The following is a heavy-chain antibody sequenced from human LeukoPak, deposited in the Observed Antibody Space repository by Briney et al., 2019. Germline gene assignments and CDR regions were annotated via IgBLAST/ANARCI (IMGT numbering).Heavy chain of an antibody. CDR2: MNPNSGNA. V-gene: IGHV1-8*01. CDR3: AREGIRCRGPRRAGTCYMDV. CDR1: GYTFTSYD. J-gene: IGHJ6*03. Sequence: ASVKVSCKASGYTFTSYDINWVRQATGQGLEWMGWMNPNSGNAGYAQKFQGRVTMTRNTSISTAYMELSSLRSEDTAVYYCAREGIRCRGPRRAGTCYMDVWGKGTTVTVSS. D-gene: IGHD1-7*01.